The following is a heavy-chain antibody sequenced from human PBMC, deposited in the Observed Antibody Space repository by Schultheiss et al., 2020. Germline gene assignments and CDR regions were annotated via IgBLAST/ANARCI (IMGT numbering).Heavy chain of an antibody. CDR1: GFTFDDDA. D-gene: IGHD1-1*01. V-gene: IGHV3-43*02. J-gene: IGHJ3*01. CDR3: AKDAAGNALDF. Sequence: GGSLRLSCAASGFTFDDDAMHWVRQAPGKGLEWVSLVSGDGTYTYYGDSVKGRFTISRDNSKNSRYLHMNSLTTEDTALYYCAKDAAGNALDFWGQGTVVTVSS. CDR2: VSGDGTYT.